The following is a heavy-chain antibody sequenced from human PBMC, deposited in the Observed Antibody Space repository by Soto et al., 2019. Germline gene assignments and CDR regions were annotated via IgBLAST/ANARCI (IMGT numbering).Heavy chain of an antibody. CDR2: AYYSGDT. V-gene: IGHV4-59*01. J-gene: IGHJ5*02. D-gene: IGHD2-8*01. Sequence: SETLSLTCSVSGGSISRYYWSWIRQPPGKGLEWIGYAYYSGDTGYNPSLKSRVTMAVDTSKNQVSLKLSSVTAADTAVYYCARDRSTYGGGGTGEVKENRFDPWGQGALVTVSS. CDR3: ARDRSTYGGGGTGEVKENRFDP. CDR1: GGSISRYY.